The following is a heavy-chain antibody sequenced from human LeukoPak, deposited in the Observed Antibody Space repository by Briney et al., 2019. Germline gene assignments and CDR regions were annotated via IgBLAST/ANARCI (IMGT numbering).Heavy chain of an antibody. CDR1: GGSISSYY. V-gene: IGHV4-59*01. D-gene: IGHD6-19*01. J-gene: IGHJ4*02. Sequence: SETLSLTCTVSGGSISSYYWSWIRQPPGKGLEWIGYIYYSGSTNYNPSLKSRVTISADTSKNQFSLKLSSVTAADTAVYYCARDGSVAGTTAFDYWGQGTLVTVSS. CDR3: ARDGSVAGTTAFDY. CDR2: IYYSGST.